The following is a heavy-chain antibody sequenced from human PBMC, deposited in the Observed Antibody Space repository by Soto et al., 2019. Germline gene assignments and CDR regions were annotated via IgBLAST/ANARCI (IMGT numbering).Heavy chain of an antibody. V-gene: IGHV3-30*18. CDR1: GFTFSSYV. CDR3: AKVLLTYTSGWYHPHFDY. D-gene: IGHD6-19*01. J-gene: IGHJ4*02. CDR2: VSSDGSNK. Sequence: GGSLRLSCAASGFTFSSYVMHWVRQAPGKGLEWVAVVSSDGSNKDYADSVKGRFTISRDNSKNTLYLQMNSLRAEDTAVYYCAKVLLTYTSGWYHPHFDYWGQGTLVTSPQ.